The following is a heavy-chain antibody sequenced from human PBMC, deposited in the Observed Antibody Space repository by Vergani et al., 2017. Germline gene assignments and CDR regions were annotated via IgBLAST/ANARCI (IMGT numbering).Heavy chain of an antibody. CDR2: IIPIFGTA. CDR3: ARGLDIVVVPAAIPDYYMDV. CDR1: GGTFSSYA. V-gene: IGHV1-69*01. D-gene: IGHD2-2*03. Sequence: QVQLVQSGAEVKKPGSSVKVSCKASGGTFSSYAISWVRQAPGQGLEWMGGIIPIFGTANYAQKFQGRVTITADESTSTAYMELSSLRAEDTAVYYCARGLDIVVVPAAIPDYYMDVWGKGTTVTVSS. J-gene: IGHJ6*03.